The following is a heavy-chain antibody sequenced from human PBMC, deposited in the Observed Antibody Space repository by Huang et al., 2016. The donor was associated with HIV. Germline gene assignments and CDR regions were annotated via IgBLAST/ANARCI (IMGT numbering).Heavy chain of an antibody. CDR2: INHAGVT. D-gene: IGHD3-16*01. V-gene: IGHV4-34*02. J-gene: IGHJ5*01. Sequence: QVQLEQWGAGLLKPSETLSLTCAVYGGSFSGYFWNWIRQSPGKGLEWIGKINHAGVTDYNPSLKSRATISVDTSKNQFSLKLTSVTVADTAIYYCAREIMISFGGPFDSWGHGNLVTVSS. CDR1: GGSFSGYF. CDR3: AREIMISFGGPFDS.